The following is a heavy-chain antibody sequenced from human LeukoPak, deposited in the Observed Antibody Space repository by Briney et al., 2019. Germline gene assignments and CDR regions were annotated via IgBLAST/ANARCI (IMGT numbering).Heavy chain of an antibody. D-gene: IGHD6-13*01. Sequence: SEPLSLPCTVSGRSISSYYWSWLRQPPGKALEGIGYMYYSGSINYNPSLKSRVTISEDTSKTQSSLKLSSVTAADTAVYYCARSPQLVDYFDYWGQGTLVSVSS. V-gene: IGHV4-59*01. CDR2: MYYSGSI. CDR3: ARSPQLVDYFDY. J-gene: IGHJ4*02. CDR1: GRSISSYY.